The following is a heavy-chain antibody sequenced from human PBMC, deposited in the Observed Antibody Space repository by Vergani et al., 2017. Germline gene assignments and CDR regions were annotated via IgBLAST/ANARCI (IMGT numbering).Heavy chain of an antibody. V-gene: IGHV5-51*03. Sequence: EVQLVQSGAEVKKPGASLKISRKGSGYSFTSYWIGWVRQMPGKGLGWMGIIYPGDSDTRYSPSFQGQVTISAGKSISTASLQWSSLKASDTAMCYCARRWMEYDAFDIWGQGTMVTVSS. CDR1: GYSFTSYW. CDR2: IYPGDSDT. J-gene: IGHJ3*02. CDR3: ARRWMEYDAFDI. D-gene: IGHD1-1*01.